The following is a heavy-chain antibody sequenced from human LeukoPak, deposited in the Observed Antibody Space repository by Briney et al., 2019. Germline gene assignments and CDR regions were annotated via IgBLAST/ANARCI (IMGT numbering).Heavy chain of an antibody. V-gene: IGHV3-43D*04. CDR1: GFTFDDYA. D-gene: IGHD6-13*01. CDR2: ISWDGGST. CDR3: AKDRAVYSSRWYYLDY. Sequence: PGGSLRLSCAASGFTFDDYAMHWVRQAPGKGLEWVSLISWDGGSTYYADSVKGRFTISRDNSKNSLYLQMNSLRAEDTALYYCAKDRAVYSSRWYYLDYWGQGTLITVSS. J-gene: IGHJ4*02.